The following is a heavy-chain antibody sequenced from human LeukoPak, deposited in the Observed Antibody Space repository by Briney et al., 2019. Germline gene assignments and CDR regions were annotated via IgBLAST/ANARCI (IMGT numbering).Heavy chain of an antibody. Sequence: SETLSLTCTVSGGSISSSSYYWGWIRQPPGKGLEWIGSIYYSGSTYYNPSLKSRVTISVDTSKNQFSLKLSSVTAADTAVYYCARGFEGYGYYFDYWGQGTLVTVSS. CDR1: GGSISSSSYY. J-gene: IGHJ4*02. V-gene: IGHV4-39*07. CDR2: IYYSGST. D-gene: IGHD5-18*01. CDR3: ARGFEGYGYYFDY.